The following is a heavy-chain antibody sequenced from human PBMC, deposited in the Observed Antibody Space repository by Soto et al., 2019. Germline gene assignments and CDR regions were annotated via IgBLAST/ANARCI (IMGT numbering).Heavy chain of an antibody. CDR3: ATGFLGLCTGGNCPLDS. CDR1: GLTFSRQA. D-gene: IGHD2-15*01. V-gene: IGHV3-33*01. CDR2: IWYHGVDK. Sequence: QVQLVESGGGVVQPERSLRLSCAASGLTFSRQAMHWVRQAPGRGLEWVAVIWYHGVDKYYADSVKGRFTISRDNSKNIVYLQMTSLRGEDTAVYYCATGFLGLCTGGNCPLDSWGQGSLVTVSS. J-gene: IGHJ4*02.